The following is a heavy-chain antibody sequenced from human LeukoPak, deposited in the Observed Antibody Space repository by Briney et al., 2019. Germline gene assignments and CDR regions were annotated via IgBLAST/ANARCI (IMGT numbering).Heavy chain of an antibody. V-gene: IGHV3-7*01. CDR1: GFTFVTSW. J-gene: IGHJ4*02. D-gene: IGHD2-8*01. CDR2: INPDGSHK. CDR3: ARDPLNGALDY. Sequence: PGGSLRLSCAGSGFTFVTSWMAWVRQAPGRGLEWVANINPDGSHKDHVDSVKGRFTISRDNAQKSVYLQMNSLRAEDTAVYYCARDPLNGALDYWGQGVLVTVYS.